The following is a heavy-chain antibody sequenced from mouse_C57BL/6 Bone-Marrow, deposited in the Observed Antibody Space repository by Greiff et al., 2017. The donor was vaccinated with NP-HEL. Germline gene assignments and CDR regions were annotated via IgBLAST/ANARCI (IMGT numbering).Heavy chain of an antibody. J-gene: IGHJ4*01. CDR1: GYAFTNYL. V-gene: IGHV1-54*01. CDR2: INPGSGGT. Sequence: VQLQQSGAELVRPGTSVKVSCKASGYAFTNYLIEWVKQRPGQGLEWIGVINPGSGGTNYNEKFKGKGTLTADKSSSTAYMQLSSLTSEDSAVYVCARRRAMDYWGQGTSVTVSS. CDR3: ARRRAMDY.